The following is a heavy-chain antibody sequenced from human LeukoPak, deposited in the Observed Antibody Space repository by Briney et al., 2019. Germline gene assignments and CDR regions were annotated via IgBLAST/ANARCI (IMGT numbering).Heavy chain of an antibody. CDR1: GGSISSGSYY. Sequence: PSETLSLTCTVSGGSISSGSYYWSWIRQPAGKGLEWIGRIYTSGSTNYNPSLKSRVTISVDTSKNQFSLKLSSVTAADTAVYYCARGSVPRQGYDSSGYYLGYWGQGTLVTVSS. J-gene: IGHJ4*02. V-gene: IGHV4-61*02. CDR2: IYTSGST. CDR3: ARGSVPRQGYDSSGYYLGY. D-gene: IGHD3-22*01.